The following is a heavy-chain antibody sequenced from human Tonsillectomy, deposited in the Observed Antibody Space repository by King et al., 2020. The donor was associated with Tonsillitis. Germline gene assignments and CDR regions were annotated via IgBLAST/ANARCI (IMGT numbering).Heavy chain of an antibody. D-gene: IGHD4-17*01. Sequence: VQLVESGGGLVQPGGSLKLSCAASGFTFSGSAMHWVRQVSGKGLEWVGRIRSRANRYATAYAASVKGRFTISRDDSKNTAYMRKNSLKTEDTPVYYCNRLAAPRCGDYGAYWGQGPLVRV. CDR3: NRLAAPRCGDYGAY. V-gene: IGHV3-73*02. CDR1: GFTFSGSA. CDR2: IRSRANRYAT. J-gene: IGHJ4*02.